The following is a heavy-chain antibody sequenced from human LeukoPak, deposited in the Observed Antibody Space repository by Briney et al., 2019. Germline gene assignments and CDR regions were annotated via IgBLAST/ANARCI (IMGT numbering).Heavy chain of an antibody. J-gene: IGHJ3*02. D-gene: IGHD3-22*01. CDR3: ARGYYDTDVAFDI. Sequence: PSETLSLTCTVSGGSMSNYYWSWIRQPPGKGLEWIGYIYYSGSTNYNPSLKSRVTISVDTSKNQFSLKLSSVTAADTAVYYCARGYYDTDVAFDIWGQGTMVTVSS. V-gene: IGHV4-59*01. CDR2: IYYSGST. CDR1: GGSMSNYY.